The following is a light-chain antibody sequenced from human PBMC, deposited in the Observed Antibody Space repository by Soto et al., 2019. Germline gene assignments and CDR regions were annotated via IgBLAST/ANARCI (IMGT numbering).Light chain of an antibody. CDR3: CSYAGSSPIV. Sequence: QSVLTQPVSVSGSLGQSITISCTGTTSDIGTSTYVSWYQQHPGKAPKLMIYEGNKWPSGISNRFSGSKSGNTASLTFSGLQAEDEADYYCCSYAGSSPIVFGGGTKVTVL. J-gene: IGLJ3*02. CDR1: TSDIGTSTY. V-gene: IGLV2-23*01. CDR2: EGN.